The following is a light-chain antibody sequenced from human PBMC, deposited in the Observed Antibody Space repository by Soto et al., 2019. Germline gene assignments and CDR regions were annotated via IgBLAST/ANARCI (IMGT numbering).Light chain of an antibody. CDR2: AAS. CDR3: QTYNSARVT. J-gene: IGKJ4*01. CDR1: QGISNS. Sequence: DIQMTQSPSSLSASVGDRVTITCRASQGISNSLAWYQQNAGKSPKLLIYAASNLQSGVPSRFSGSGSGTDFSLTISSLQPEDVATSYCQTYNSARVTFGGGTKVEIK. V-gene: IGKV1-27*01.